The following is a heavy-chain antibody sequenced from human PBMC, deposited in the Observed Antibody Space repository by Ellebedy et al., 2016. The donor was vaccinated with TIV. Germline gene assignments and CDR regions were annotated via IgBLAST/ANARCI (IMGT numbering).Heavy chain of an antibody. D-gene: IGHD6-13*01. CDR3: AKDRVSSWYGYYFDY. J-gene: IGHJ4*02. V-gene: IGHV3-30*02. CDR2: IRYDGSNK. CDR1: GFSFSSYS. Sequence: GESLKISCAASGFSFSSYSMDWVRQAPGKGLEWVAFIRYDGSNKYYADSVKGRFTLSRDNSKNTLYLQMNSLRAEDTAVYYCAKDRVSSWYGYYFDYWGQGTLVTVSS.